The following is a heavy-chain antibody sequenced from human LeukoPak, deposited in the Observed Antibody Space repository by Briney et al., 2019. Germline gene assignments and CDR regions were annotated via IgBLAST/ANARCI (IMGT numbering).Heavy chain of an antibody. J-gene: IGHJ4*02. D-gene: IGHD5-18*01. V-gene: IGHV5-51*01. CDR1: GYSFNTYW. CDR3: ARQAAMVSDY. CDR2: IYPGDFDT. Sequence: GESLKISCQGFGYSFNTYWIGWVRQMPGEGLERLGIIYPGDFDTRYSPSFQGRVTISVDKSINTAYLQWNSLKASDTAMYYCARQAAMVSDYWGQGTLVTVSS.